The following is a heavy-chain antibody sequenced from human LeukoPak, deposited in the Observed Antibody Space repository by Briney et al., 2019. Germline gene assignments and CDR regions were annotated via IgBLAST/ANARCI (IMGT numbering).Heavy chain of an antibody. V-gene: IGHV1-69*05. CDR2: YIPIFTRT. J-gene: IGHJ6*02. Sequence: SVKVSCKAYGDTFSFYALSWVRQAPGQRLEWMGGYIPIFTRTDYAERFQGRVTITMDESSNTAYMELRGLRSDDTAVYYCARDLRVVRGVIITSAGYYYGMDVWGQGTTVTVSS. CDR3: ARDLRVVRGVIITSAGYYYGMDV. D-gene: IGHD3-10*01. CDR1: GDTFSFYA.